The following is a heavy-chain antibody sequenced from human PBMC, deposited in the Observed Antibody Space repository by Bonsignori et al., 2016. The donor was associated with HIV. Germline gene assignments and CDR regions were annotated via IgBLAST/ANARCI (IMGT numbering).Heavy chain of an antibody. CDR2: ISAYNGNT. D-gene: IGHD3-10*01. J-gene: IGHJ4*02. V-gene: IGHV1-18*01. Sequence: WVRQAPGQGLEWMGWISAYNGNTNYAQKLQGRVTMTTDTSTSTAYMELRSLRSDDTAVYYCARVSSGSYYYWGQGTLVTVSS. CDR3: ARVSSGSYYY.